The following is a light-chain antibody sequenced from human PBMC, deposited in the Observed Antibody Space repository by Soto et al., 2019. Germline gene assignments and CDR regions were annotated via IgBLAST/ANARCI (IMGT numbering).Light chain of an antibody. V-gene: IGKV3-20*01. Sequence: EIVLTQSPGTLSLSPGERATLSCRASQSISSNFLAWYQQKPGQAPRVLIYCACSRATGIPDRFSGSGSGTDFTLTISRLEPEDCAVYCCQQYGSSPYTFGQGTKLEIK. CDR2: CAC. CDR3: QQYGSSPYT. CDR1: QSISSNF. J-gene: IGKJ2*01.